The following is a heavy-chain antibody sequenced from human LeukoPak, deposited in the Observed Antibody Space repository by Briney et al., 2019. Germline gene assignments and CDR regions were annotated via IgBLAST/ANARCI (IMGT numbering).Heavy chain of an antibody. CDR1: GFTFSSYS. V-gene: IGHV3-23*01. CDR2: TSGSGEIT. Sequence: PGGSLRLSCAASGFTFSSYSMNWGRQAPGRGLEWVSVTSGSGEITYYADSVKGRFTISRDNSKNTVYLQMNSLRVEDTALYYCVKKTGGHYPFDSWGQGTLVTVAS. CDR3: VKKTGGHYPFDS. D-gene: IGHD2-8*02. J-gene: IGHJ4*02.